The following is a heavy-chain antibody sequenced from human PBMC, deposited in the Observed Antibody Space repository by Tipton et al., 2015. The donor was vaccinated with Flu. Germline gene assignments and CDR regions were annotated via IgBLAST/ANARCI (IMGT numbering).Heavy chain of an antibody. V-gene: IGHV4-4*07. CDR1: GGSISSYY. D-gene: IGHD2/OR15-2a*01. CDR3: ARSSTAGGPLRP. Sequence: TLSLTCTVSGGSISSYYWSWIRQPAGKGLEWIGRIYSSGSTNYNPSLKGRVTMSVDTSKNQFSLKLSSVTAADTAVYYCARSSTAGGPLRPWGQGNLVTVSS. J-gene: IGHJ5*02. CDR2: IYSSGST.